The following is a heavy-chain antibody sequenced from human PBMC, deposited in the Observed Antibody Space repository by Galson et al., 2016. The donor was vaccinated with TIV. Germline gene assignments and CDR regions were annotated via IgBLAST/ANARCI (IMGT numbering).Heavy chain of an antibody. CDR2: IFHSGST. Sequence: LSLTCSVSGASISTSSNYWVWIRQPPGRGLEWIGTIFHSGSTWYNPSLKSPVTISVATSKRQFSLKVNSVTGADAAVYYCATRNQRLGGAFDVWGQGTPVTVSS. V-gene: IGHV4-39*01. CDR3: ATRNQRLGGAFDV. D-gene: IGHD6-19*01. J-gene: IGHJ3*01. CDR1: GASISTSSNY.